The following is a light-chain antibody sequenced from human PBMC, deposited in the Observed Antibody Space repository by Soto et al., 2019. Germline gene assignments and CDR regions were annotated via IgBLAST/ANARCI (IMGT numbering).Light chain of an antibody. CDR2: GAS. CDR3: QQYKNWPPVT. CDR1: QSVNTN. J-gene: IGKJ4*01. V-gene: IGKV3-15*01. Sequence: EPVMTHSPATLSVSLGERATLSCRASQSVNTNLAWYQQKPGQAPRLLIYGASIRATGVPARFSGSGSGTDFTLTISSLQPEDFAVYFCQQYKNWPPVTFGGGTKVDIK.